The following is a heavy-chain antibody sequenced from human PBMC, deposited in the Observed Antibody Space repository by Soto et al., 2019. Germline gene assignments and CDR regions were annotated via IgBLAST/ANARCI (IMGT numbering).Heavy chain of an antibody. Sequence: KQSQTLSLTCAISGDSVSSNSAAWNWIKLSPSRGLEWLGRTYYRFKWYNDYAVSVKSRITINPDTSKNKFSLQLNYVTPEDTAVYYCARGPKPGDPPEYFDLGGRGTLVTVSS. CDR1: GDSVSSNSAA. J-gene: IGHJ2*01. CDR3: ARGPKPGDPPEYFDL. CDR2: TYYRFKWYN. D-gene: IGHD7-27*01. V-gene: IGHV6-1*01.